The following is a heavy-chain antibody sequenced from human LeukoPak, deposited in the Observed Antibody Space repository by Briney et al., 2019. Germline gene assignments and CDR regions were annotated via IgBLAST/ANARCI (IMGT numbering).Heavy chain of an antibody. CDR1: GYTCTNYG. CDR2: SSAYNGKT. Sequence: SVTVSCKASGYTCTNYGMGWVRQAPGQGNEGMGWSSAYNGKTNYAQKLQGRVTMTTDTSTSTAYMELRSLRSDDTAVYYCARDGRNYDFWSGSLVPRYGMDVWGQGTTVTVSS. CDR3: ARDGRNYDFWSGSLVPRYGMDV. V-gene: IGHV1-18*01. D-gene: IGHD3-3*01. J-gene: IGHJ6*02.